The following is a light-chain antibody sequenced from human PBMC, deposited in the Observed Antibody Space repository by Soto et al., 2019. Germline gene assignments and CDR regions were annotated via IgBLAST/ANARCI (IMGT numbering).Light chain of an antibody. J-gene: IGLJ1*01. CDR1: NSDVGGYSY. CDR2: EVS. Sequence: QSALTQPASVSGSPGQSIAISCTGTNSDVGGYSYVSWYQQHPGKAPKLMIYEVSNRPSGVSNRFSGSQSGNTASLTISGLQAEDEADYYCSSYTSSSTLPFVFGTGTKLPS. V-gene: IGLV2-14*01. CDR3: SSYTSSSTLPFV.